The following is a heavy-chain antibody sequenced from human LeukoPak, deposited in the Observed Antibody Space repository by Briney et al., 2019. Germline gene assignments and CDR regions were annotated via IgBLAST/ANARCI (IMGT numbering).Heavy chain of an antibody. J-gene: IGHJ4*02. Sequence: PGGSLRLSCAASGFTFDDYAMHWVRQAPGKGLEWVSGISWNSGSIGYADSVKGRFTISRDNAENSLYLQMNSLRAEDTAVYYCARGYSSGWYCSDYWGQGTLVTVSS. CDR1: GFTFDDYA. CDR2: ISWNSGSI. D-gene: IGHD6-19*01. V-gene: IGHV3-9*01. CDR3: ARGYSSGWYCSDY.